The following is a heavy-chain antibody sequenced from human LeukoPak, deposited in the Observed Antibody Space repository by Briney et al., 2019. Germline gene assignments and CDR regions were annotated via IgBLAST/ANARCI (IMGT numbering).Heavy chain of an antibody. CDR1: GYTFTNYG. V-gene: IGHV1-18*04. CDR3: ARDLGLGGEYPYYFDY. CDR2: ISAYNGKT. J-gene: IGHJ4*02. D-gene: IGHD4-17*01. Sequence: ASVTVSFKASGYTFTNYGISWVRQAPGQGLEWMGWISAYNGKTNYAQKLQGRVTMTTDTSTRPAYMELRSLRSDDTAVYYCARDLGLGGEYPYYFDYWGQGSLVTVSS.